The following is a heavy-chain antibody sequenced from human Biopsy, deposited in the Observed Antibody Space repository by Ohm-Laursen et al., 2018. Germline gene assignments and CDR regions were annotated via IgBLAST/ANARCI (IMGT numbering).Heavy chain of an antibody. D-gene: IGHD2-8*01. CDR3: ARDDGFYARTSGMDV. J-gene: IGHJ6*02. V-gene: IGHV3-23*01. Sequence: SLRLSCAASGFTFSNYAMGWVRQAPGKGLECVSSIGSDARSTLYADSVQGRFTISRDNSKNTLYLQIDNLRVEDTAVYYCARDDGFYARTSGMDVWGQGTTVTVSS. CDR2: IGSDARST. CDR1: GFTFSNYA.